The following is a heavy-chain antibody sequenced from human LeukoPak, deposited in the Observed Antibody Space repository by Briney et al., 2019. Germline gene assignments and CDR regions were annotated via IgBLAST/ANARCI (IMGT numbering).Heavy chain of an antibody. V-gene: IGHV1-18*01. CDR1: GYTFTSYG. Sequence: ASVKVSCKASGYTFTSYGISWVRQAPGQGLEWMGWISAYNGNTNYAQKLQGRVTMTTDTSTSTAYMELSSLRSEDTAFYYCARGTRGGYYDIMTGRMLYYFDNWGQGTLVTVSS. CDR3: ARGTRGGYYDIMTGRMLYYFDN. J-gene: IGHJ4*02. CDR2: ISAYNGNT. D-gene: IGHD3-9*01.